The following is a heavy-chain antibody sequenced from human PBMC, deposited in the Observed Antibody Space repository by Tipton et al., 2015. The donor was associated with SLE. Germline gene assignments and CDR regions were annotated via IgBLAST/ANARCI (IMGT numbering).Heavy chain of an antibody. CDR2: IYHSGST. D-gene: IGHD2-21*01. CDR3: ARRLSTGVVVNPFDN. J-gene: IGHJ4*02. CDR1: GGSFSGYY. Sequence: TLSLTCAVYGGSFSGYYWSWIRQPPGKGLEWIGEIYHSGSTNYNPSLKSRVTISVDTSKNQFSLKLSSVTAADTAVYYCARRLSTGVVVNPFDNWGPGALVTVSS. V-gene: IGHV4-34*01.